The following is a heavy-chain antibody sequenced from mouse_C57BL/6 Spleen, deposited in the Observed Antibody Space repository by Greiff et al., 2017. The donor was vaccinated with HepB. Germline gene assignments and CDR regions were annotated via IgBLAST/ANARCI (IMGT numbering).Heavy chain of an antibody. CDR2: IDPETGGT. Sequence: QVQLKQSGAELVRPGASVTLSCKASGYTFTDYEMHWVKQTPVHGLEWIGAIDPETGGTAYNQKFKGKAILTADKSSSTAYMELRSLTSEDSAVYYCTRGGYYGSSYVYAMDYWGQGTSVTVSS. D-gene: IGHD1-1*01. CDR3: TRGGYYGSSYVYAMDY. CDR1: GYTFTDYE. V-gene: IGHV1-15*01. J-gene: IGHJ4*01.